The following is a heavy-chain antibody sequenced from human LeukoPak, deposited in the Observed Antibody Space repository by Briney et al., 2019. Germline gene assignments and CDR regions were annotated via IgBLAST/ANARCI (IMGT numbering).Heavy chain of an antibody. CDR1: GYSISSGYF. CDR3: AKPREGVRGVTGGTAPDY. J-gene: IGHJ4*02. D-gene: IGHD3-10*01. CDR2: IYHSGST. V-gene: IGHV4-38-2*02. Sequence: SETLSLTCTVSGYSISSGYFWGWIRQPPGQGLEWIGSIYHSGSTFYNPSLKSRVTISVDTSKNQFSLNLSSVTAADTAVYYCAKPREGVRGVTGGTAPDYWGQGTLVTVSS.